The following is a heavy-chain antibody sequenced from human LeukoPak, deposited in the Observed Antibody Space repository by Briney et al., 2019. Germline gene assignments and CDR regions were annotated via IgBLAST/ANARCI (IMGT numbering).Heavy chain of an antibody. Sequence: GASVKVSCKASGYTFTNYDIHWVRQATGQGLEWMGWMNPNSGNTGYAQKFQGRVAMTRSTSISTAYIELNRLRSEATAVYYCARGSTVDTVATPLKYWGQGTLVIVSS. CDR2: MNPNSGNT. CDR3: ARGSTVDTVATPLKY. D-gene: IGHD5-12*01. CDR1: GYTFTNYD. J-gene: IGHJ4*02. V-gene: IGHV1-8*01.